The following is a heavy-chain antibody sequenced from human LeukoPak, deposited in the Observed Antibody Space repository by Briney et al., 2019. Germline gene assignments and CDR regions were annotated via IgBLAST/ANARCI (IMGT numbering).Heavy chain of an antibody. CDR3: AREVAAFDY. CDR1: GFTFSSYA. CDR2: ISYDGSNK. V-gene: IGHV3-30-3*01. J-gene: IGHJ4*02. D-gene: IGHD6-13*01. Sequence: PGGSLRLSCAASGFTFSSYARHWVRQAPGKALEWVAVISYDGSNKYYADSVKGRFTISRDNSKNTLYLQMNSLRAEDTAVYYCAREVAAFDYWGQGTLVTVSS.